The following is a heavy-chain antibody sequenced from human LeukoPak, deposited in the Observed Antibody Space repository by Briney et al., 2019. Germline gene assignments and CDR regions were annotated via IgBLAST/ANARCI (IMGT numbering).Heavy chain of an antibody. CDR1: GGSISSYY. J-gene: IGHJ6*03. D-gene: IGHD5-24*01. CDR2: IYYSGST. CDR3: ARGDREVNYYYYYMDV. V-gene: IGHV4-59*01. Sequence: SETLSLTCTVSGGSISSYYWSWIRQPPGKGLEWIGDIYYSGSTNYNPSLKSRVTISVDTSKNQFSLKLSSVTAADTAVYYCARGDREVNYYYYYMDVWGKGTTVTVSS.